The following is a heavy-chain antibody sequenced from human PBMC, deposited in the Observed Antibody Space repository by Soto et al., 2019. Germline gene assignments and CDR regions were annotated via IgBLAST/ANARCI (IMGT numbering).Heavy chain of an antibody. CDR3: AKGGEEQLVRGDYCDY. CDR2: ISWNSGSI. D-gene: IGHD6-6*01. Sequence: EVQLVESGGGLVQPGRSLRLSCAASGFTFDDYAMHWVRQAPGKGLEWVSGISWNSGSIGYADYVKGRFTISRDNAKNSLYPQMNSLRAEDTALYYCAKGGEEQLVRGDYCDYWGQGTLVTVSS. V-gene: IGHV3-9*01. CDR1: GFTFDDYA. J-gene: IGHJ4*02.